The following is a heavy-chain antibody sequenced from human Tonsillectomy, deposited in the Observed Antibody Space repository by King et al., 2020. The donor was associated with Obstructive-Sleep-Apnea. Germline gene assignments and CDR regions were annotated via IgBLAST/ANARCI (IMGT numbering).Heavy chain of an antibody. CDR3: ASSLAKDDAFDI. CDR2: ITPFNGNT. CDR1: GYTFTYRY. V-gene: IGHV1-45*02. Sequence: QLVQSGAEVKKTGSSLKVSCKASGYTFTYRYLLWVRQAPGQALEWMGWITPFNGNTNYSQKFQDRVTITRERSMSTDYVELSSLRSEETDMYYCASSLAKDDAFDIWGQGTMVTVSS. D-gene: IGHD1-26*01. J-gene: IGHJ3*02.